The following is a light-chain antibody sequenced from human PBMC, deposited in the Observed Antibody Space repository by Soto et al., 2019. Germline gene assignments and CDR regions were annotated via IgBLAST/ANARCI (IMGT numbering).Light chain of an antibody. Sequence: DIQMTQSPSFMSASVGDRVTITCRASQDIGHYLAWYQQKPGKVPKLLIYAASTLQSGVPSRFSGSRSGTVFTLTISSLQPEDVATYYCQKYSSALGAFGPGTKVDFK. CDR3: QKYSSALGA. V-gene: IGKV1-27*01. CDR1: QDIGHY. CDR2: AAS. J-gene: IGKJ3*01.